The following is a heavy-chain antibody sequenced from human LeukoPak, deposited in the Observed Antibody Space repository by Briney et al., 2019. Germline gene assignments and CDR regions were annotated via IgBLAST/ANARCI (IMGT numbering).Heavy chain of an antibody. CDR2: IRYDGSNK. D-gene: IGHD7-27*01. Sequence: GGSLRLSCAASGFTFSSYGMHWVRQAPGKGLEWVAFIRYDGSNKYYADSVKGRFTISRDSSRNTLYLQMNSLRVEDTAVYYCARAAGDRIGYFDLWGRGTLVTVSS. CDR1: GFTFSSYG. CDR3: ARAAGDRIGYFDL. J-gene: IGHJ2*01. V-gene: IGHV3-30*02.